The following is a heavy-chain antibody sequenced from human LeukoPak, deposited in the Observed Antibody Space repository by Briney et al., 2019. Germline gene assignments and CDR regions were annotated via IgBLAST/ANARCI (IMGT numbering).Heavy chain of an antibody. D-gene: IGHD6-19*01. CDR3: AKVRAGHYFDY. CDR2: MSGVGVST. J-gene: IGHJ4*02. Sequence: PGGSLRLSCTASGFTFSNFAMSWVRQAPGKGLEWVLSMSGVGVSTYYADSVKGRFTISRDNSKNTLYLQMHSLRAEDTAVYYCAKVRAGHYFDYWGQGTLVTVSS. CDR1: GFTFSNFA. V-gene: IGHV3-23*01.